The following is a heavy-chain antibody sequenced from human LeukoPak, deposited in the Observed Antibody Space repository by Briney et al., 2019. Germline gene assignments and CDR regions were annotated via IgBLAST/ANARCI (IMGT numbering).Heavy chain of an antibody. Sequence: PGGSLRLSCTVSGFTVSSNYMSWVRQAPGKGLEWVSVIYSGGSTYYADSVKGRFTISRDNSKNTVYLQMNRLRAEDTAVYYCAGPILTPRWGQGTLVTVSS. V-gene: IGHV3-66*01. CDR3: AGPILTPR. D-gene: IGHD3-9*01. CDR1: GFTVSSNY. J-gene: IGHJ4*02. CDR2: IYSGGST.